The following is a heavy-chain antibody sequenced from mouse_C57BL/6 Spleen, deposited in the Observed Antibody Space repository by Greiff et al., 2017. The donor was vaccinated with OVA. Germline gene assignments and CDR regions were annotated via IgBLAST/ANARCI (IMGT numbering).Heavy chain of an antibody. Sequence: VQLQQSGAELVRPGTSVKVSCKASGYAFTNYLIEWVKQRPGQGLEWIGVINPGSGDTNYNEKFKGKATLTADKSSRTAYMQLSSLTSEDSAVYFCARSPGSHFDYWGQGTTLTVSS. CDR2: INPGSGDT. D-gene: IGHD1-1*01. CDR1: GYAFTNYL. J-gene: IGHJ2*01. CDR3: ARSPGSHFDY. V-gene: IGHV1-54*01.